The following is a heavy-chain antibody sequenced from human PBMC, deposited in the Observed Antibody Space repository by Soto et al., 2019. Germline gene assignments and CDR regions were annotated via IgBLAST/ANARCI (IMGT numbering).Heavy chain of an antibody. Sequence: SQTLSLTCAISGDSVSSNTASWNWIRQSPSRGLEWLGRTYFRSKWYNDYAVSVRSRIIINPDTSNNQFSLQLNSVTPEDTAVYFCAKGDNLGPKTGYAFDPWGQGIMVTVSS. CDR3: AKGDNLGPKTGYAFDP. J-gene: IGHJ5*02. CDR2: TYFRSKWYN. D-gene: IGHD5-12*01. CDR1: GDSVSSNTAS. V-gene: IGHV6-1*01.